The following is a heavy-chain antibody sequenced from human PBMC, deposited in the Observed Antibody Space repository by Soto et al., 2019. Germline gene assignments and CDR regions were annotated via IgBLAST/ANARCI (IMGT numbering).Heavy chain of an antibody. D-gene: IGHD6-13*01. CDR3: ASSYSTSWYWFDP. Sequence: QVTVKESGPVLVKPTETLTLTCTVSWFSLSNAGLGVSWIRQHTGKALEWLAHIFSNDEKSYITSLKSRLTISNDTSKSQVVLTMTNMDPVDTATYYCASSYSTSWYWFDPWGQGTLVTVSS. J-gene: IGHJ5*02. CDR1: WFSLSNAGLG. V-gene: IGHV2-26*01. CDR2: IFSNDEK.